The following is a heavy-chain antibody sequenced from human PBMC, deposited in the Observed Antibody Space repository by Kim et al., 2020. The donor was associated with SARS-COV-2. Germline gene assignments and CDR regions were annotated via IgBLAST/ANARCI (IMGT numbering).Heavy chain of an antibody. Sequence: GGSLRLSCAASGLIFSNAWMTWVRQAPGKGLEWVGRIKSNTDGGTTDYAAPVKGRFIISRDDSKNTLYLQMDSLKTEDAAVYYCTTNGDYGSGSPDYWGQGTLVTGSS. CDR2: IKSNTDGGTT. J-gene: IGHJ4*02. V-gene: IGHV3-15*01. CDR3: TTNGDYGSGSPDY. CDR1: GLIFSNAW. D-gene: IGHD3-10*01.